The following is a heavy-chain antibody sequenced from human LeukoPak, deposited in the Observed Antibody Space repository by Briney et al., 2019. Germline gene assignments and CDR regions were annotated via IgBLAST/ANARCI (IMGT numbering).Heavy chain of an antibody. CDR3: AKLPDYYDSSGYSAFGI. CDR2: ISGSGGST. Sequence: GGSLRLSCAASGFTFSSYAMSWVRQAPGKGLDSASAISGSGGSTYYADSVKGRFTISRDNSKNTLYLQMNSVRAEDTAVYYCAKLPDYYDSSGYSAFGIWGQGTMVTVSS. V-gene: IGHV3-23*01. CDR1: GFTFSSYA. D-gene: IGHD3-22*01. J-gene: IGHJ3*02.